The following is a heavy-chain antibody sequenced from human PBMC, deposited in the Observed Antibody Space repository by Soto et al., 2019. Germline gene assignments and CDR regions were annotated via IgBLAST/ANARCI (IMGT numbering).Heavy chain of an antibody. CDR1: GXXXXXYW. J-gene: IGHJ2*01. CDR2: IKQDGSEE. V-gene: IGHV3-7*01. CDR3: ARDFDL. Sequence: EVQLVESGGGLVQPGGSLRLSCTASGXXXXXYWMXXVRQAPGKGREWVANIKQDGSEEYYVDSLKGRFTISRDNGKNSLYLQMNSLRAEDTAVYYCARDFDLWGRGTLVTVSS.